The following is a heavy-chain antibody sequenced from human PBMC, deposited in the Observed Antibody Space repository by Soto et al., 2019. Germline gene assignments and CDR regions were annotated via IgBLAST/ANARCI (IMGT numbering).Heavy chain of an antibody. V-gene: IGHV3-11*01. D-gene: IGHD6-6*01. CDR1: GFTFSDYY. J-gene: IGHJ4*02. CDR2: ISSSGSTI. CDR3: ASDFEESSSSPDPAGLLDY. Sequence: QVQLVESGGGLVKPGGSLRLSCAASGFTFSDYYMSWIRQAPGKGLEWVSYISSSGSTIYYADSVKGRFTISRDNAKNSLSLQMNSLRAEDTAVYYCASDFEESSSSPDPAGLLDYWGQGTLVTVSS.